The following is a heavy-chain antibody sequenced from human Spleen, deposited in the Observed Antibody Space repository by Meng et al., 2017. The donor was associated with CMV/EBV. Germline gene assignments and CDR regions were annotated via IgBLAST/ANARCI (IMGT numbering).Heavy chain of an antibody. CDR1: GFTVSSNS. CDR3: ATLLTIAAPFDY. CDR2: ISSSSSYI. J-gene: IGHJ4*02. V-gene: IGHV3-21*01. Sequence: GESLKISCAASGFTVSSNSLSWVRQAPGKGLEWVSSISSSSSYIYYADSVKGRFTISRDNAKNSLYLQMNSLRAEDTAVYYCATLLTIAAPFDYWGQGTLVTVSS. D-gene: IGHD6-6*01.